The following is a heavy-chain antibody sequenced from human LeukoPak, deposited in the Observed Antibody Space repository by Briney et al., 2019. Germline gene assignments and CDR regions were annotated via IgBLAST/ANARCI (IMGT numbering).Heavy chain of an antibody. CDR3: ARRSSSLIVDY. D-gene: IGHD6-13*01. CDR1: GGSISSYY. Sequence: SGTLSLTCSVSGGSISSYYWSWIRQPPGKGLEWIGYIYHSGSTYYNPSLKSRVTISVDRSKNQFSLKLSSVTAADTAVYYCARRSSSLIVDYWGQGTLVTVSS. J-gene: IGHJ4*02. CDR2: IYHSGST. V-gene: IGHV4-59*12.